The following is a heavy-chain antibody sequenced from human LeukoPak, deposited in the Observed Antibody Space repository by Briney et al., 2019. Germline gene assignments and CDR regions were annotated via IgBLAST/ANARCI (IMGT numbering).Heavy chain of an antibody. Sequence: PSETLSLTCTVSGGSISSGGYYWSWIRQHPGKGLEWIGYIYYSGSTYYNPSLKSRVTISVDTSKNQFSLKLSSVTAADTAVYYCARGLGYCSGGSCFSNSFDYWGQGTLVTVSS. CDR3: ARGLGYCSGGSCFSNSFDY. D-gene: IGHD2-15*01. V-gene: IGHV4-31*03. CDR1: GGSISSGGYY. CDR2: IYYSGST. J-gene: IGHJ4*02.